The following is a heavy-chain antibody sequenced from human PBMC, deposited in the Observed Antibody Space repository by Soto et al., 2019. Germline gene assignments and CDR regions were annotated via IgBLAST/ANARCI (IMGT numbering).Heavy chain of an antibody. V-gene: IGHV1-69*01. J-gene: IGHJ6*02. CDR3: ASTYNQGSDYYYYYGMDV. Sequence: QVQLVQSGAEVKKPGSSVKVSCKASGGTFSSYAISWVRQAPGQGLEWMGGIIPIFGTANYAQKFQGRVTITADESTSTAYMELSSLRSEDTAVYYCASTYNQGSDYYYYYGMDVWGQGTTVTVSS. CDR2: IIPIFGTA. CDR1: GGTFSSYA. D-gene: IGHD3-10*01.